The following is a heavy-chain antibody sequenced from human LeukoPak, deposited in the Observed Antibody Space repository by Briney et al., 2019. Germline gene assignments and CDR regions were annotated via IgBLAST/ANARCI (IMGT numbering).Heavy chain of an antibody. CDR3: ATFYRYNYEYDSPDFRDLDY. D-gene: IGHD5-18*01. CDR2: ILPIVDIR. V-gene: IGHV1-69*04. CDR1: RGTFSNYA. Sequence: SVKVSCKASRGTFSNYAISWVRQAPGQGPEWMGRILPIVDIRNYAQKFQGRVTITADTSTNTAYMELTNLRSEDTAVYYCATFYRYNYEYDSPDFRDLDYWGQGTLVAVSS. J-gene: IGHJ4*02.